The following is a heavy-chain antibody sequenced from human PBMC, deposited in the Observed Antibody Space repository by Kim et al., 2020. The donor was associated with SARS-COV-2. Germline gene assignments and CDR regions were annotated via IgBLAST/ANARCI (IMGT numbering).Heavy chain of an antibody. D-gene: IGHD1-1*01. CDR2: ISSDGVYE. Sequence: GGSLRLSCVGSRFTFSSFGMYWVRQAPGKGLEWVAAISSDGVYEHYAGSVEGRFTITRDKSMNTESLQMHSLRVEDTALYYCAKTLEPREGLDVWGQGTTVTVSS. V-gene: IGHV3-30*18. CDR1: RFTFSSFG. CDR3: AKTLEPREGLDV. J-gene: IGHJ6*02.